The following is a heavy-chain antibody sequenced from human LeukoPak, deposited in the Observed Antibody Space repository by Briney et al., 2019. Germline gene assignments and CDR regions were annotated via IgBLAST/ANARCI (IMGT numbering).Heavy chain of an antibody. D-gene: IGHD2-2*01. J-gene: IGHJ6*02. V-gene: IGHV5-51*01. CDR1: GYSFTSYW. Sequence: GESLKISCKGSGYSFTSYWIGWVRQMPGKGLEWMGIIYPGDSDTRYRPSFQGRVTISADKSISTAYLQWSSLKAPDTAMYYCARQGDIVVVPTDPYYYYYGMDVWGQGTTVTVSS. CDR3: ARQGDIVVVPTDPYYYYYGMDV. CDR2: IYPGDSDT.